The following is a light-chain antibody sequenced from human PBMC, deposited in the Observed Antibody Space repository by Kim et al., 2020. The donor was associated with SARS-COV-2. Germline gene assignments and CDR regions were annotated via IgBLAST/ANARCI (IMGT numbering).Light chain of an antibody. CDR3: QQRSNPIT. V-gene: IGKV3-11*01. CDR2: DAS. J-gene: IGKJ5*01. CDR1: QSVGNY. Sequence: SLSPGERATLSCRASQSVGNYLAWYQQKSGQTPRLLIYDASTRATGIPAKFSGSGSGTDFTLTISSLEPEDFAVYYCQQRSNPITFGQGTRLEIK.